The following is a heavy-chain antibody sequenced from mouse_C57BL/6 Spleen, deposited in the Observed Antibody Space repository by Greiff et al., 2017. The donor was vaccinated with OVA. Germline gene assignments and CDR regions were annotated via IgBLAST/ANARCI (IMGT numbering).Heavy chain of an antibody. CDR1: GYTFTDYY. CDR2: IYPGSGNT. J-gene: IGHJ4*01. V-gene: IGHV1-76*01. CDR3: ARGPSMDY. Sequence: VKLMESGAELVRPGASVKLSCKASGYTFTDYYINWVKQRPGQGLEWIARIYPGSGNTYYNEKFKGKATLTAEKSSSTAYMQLSSLTSEDSAVYFCARGPSMDYWGQGTSVTVSS.